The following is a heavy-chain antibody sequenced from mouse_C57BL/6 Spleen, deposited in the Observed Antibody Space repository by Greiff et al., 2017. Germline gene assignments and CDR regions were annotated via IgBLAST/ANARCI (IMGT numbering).Heavy chain of an antibody. CDR3: ASGGDYDGGAWFAY. Sequence: QVQLQQSGAELVRPGASVKLSCKASGYTFTDYYINWVKQRPGQGLEWIARIYPGSGNTYYNEKFKGKATLTAEKSSSTAYMQLSSLTSEDSAVYFCASGGDYDGGAWFAYWGQGTLVTVSA. D-gene: IGHD2-4*01. CDR1: GYTFTDYY. V-gene: IGHV1-76*01. J-gene: IGHJ3*01. CDR2: IYPGSGNT.